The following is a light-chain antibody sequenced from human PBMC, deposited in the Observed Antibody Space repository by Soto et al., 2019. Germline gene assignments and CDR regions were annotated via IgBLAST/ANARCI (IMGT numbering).Light chain of an antibody. Sequence: QSALTQPASVSGSPGQSITISCTGTSSDVGGYNYVSWYQQHPGTAPKLMIYEVSKRPSGVSDRFSGSKSGNTASLTISGLQAEDEADYYCISYTSSSTWVFGGGTKLTVL. V-gene: IGLV2-14*01. CDR2: EVS. CDR1: SSDVGGYNY. J-gene: IGLJ3*02. CDR3: ISYTSSSTWV.